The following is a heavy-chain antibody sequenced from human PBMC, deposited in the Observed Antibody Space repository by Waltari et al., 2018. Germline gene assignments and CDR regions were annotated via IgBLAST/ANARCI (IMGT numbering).Heavy chain of an antibody. D-gene: IGHD6-13*01. CDR2: INHSGST. Sequence: QVQLQQWGAGLLKPSETLSLTCAVYGGSFSGYYWSWIRQPPGKGLEWIGEINHSGSTNYNPSLKSRVTISVDTSNNQFSLKLSSVTAADTAVYYCARLLSSASIAAAGTAKDYWGQGTLVTVSS. V-gene: IGHV4-34*01. CDR3: ARLLSSASIAAAGTAKDY. J-gene: IGHJ4*02. CDR1: GGSFSGYY.